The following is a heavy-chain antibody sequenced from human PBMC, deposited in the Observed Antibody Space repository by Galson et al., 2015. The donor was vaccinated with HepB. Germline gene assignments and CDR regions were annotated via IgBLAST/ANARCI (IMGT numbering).Heavy chain of an antibody. J-gene: IGHJ4*02. V-gene: IGHV3-15*01. Sequence: SLRLSCAASGFTFSNAWMSWVRQAPGKGLEWVGRIKSKTDGGTTDYAAPVKGRFTISRDDSKNTLYLQMNSLKTEDTAVYYCTTDWRGYCSGGSCYPIDYWGQGTLVTVSS. CDR1: GFTFSNAW. D-gene: IGHD2-15*01. CDR2: IKSKTDGGTT. CDR3: TTDWRGYCSGGSCYPIDY.